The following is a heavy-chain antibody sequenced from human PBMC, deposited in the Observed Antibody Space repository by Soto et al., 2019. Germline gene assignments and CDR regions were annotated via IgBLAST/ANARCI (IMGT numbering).Heavy chain of an antibody. J-gene: IGHJ4*02. D-gene: IGHD1-26*01. CDR3: ARVDDIVAARVFDY. V-gene: IGHV1-2*02. CDR2: INPNSGGT. Sequence: ASVKVSCKASGYTFTGYYMHWVRQAPGQGLEWMGWINPNSGGTNYAQKFQGRVTMTRDTSISTAYMELSRLRSDDTAVYYCARVDDIVAARVFDYRGQGTLVTVSS. CDR1: GYTFTGYY.